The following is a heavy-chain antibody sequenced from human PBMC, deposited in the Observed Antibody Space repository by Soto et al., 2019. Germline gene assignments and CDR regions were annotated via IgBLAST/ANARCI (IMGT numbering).Heavy chain of an antibody. V-gene: IGHV5-10-1*01. CDR3: ARQIYDSDTGPNFQYYFDS. D-gene: IGHD3-22*01. Sequence: PGESLKISCKGSGYSFAGYWITWVRQEPGKGLEWMGRIDPSGSQTYYSPSFRGHVTISVTKSITTVFLQWSSLRASDTAMYYCARQIYDSDTGPNFQYYFDSWGQGTPVTVSS. CDR1: GYSFAGYW. J-gene: IGHJ4*02. CDR2: IDPSGSQT.